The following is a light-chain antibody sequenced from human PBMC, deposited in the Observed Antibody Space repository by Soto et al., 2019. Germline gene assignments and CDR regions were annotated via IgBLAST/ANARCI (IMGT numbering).Light chain of an antibody. J-gene: IGKJ5*01. CDR2: RSS. V-gene: IGKV3-15*01. CDR1: QSVDNN. Sequence: ETILTQSPATLSVSPGDRATLSCRASQSVDNNLAWYQQKPGQAPRLLIYRSSTRATGIAARFSGSGSGTEFTLTIGSLQSEDFEVYYCQQYNDWTPISFGQGTRLEIK. CDR3: QQYNDWTPIS.